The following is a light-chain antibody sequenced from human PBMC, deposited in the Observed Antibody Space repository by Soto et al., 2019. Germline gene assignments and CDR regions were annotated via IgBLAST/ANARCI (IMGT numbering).Light chain of an antibody. CDR3: QQYNSYSLT. V-gene: IGKV1-5*03. CDR2: KAS. Sequence: DIQMTQSPSTLFASLGDRVTITCRASQSISSWLAWYQQKPGKAPKLLIYKASSLESGVPSRFSGSGSGTEFTLTISSLQPDDFATYYCQQYNSYSLTFGGGTKVDIK. CDR1: QSISSW. J-gene: IGKJ4*01.